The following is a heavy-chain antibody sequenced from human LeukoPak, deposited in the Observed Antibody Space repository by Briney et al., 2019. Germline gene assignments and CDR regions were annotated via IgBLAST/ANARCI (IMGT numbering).Heavy chain of an antibody. V-gene: IGHV3-30*18. CDR2: ISYDGSNK. D-gene: IGHD2-15*01. CDR1: GFTFSSYG. Sequence: GWSLRLSCAASGFTFSSYGMHWVRQAPGKGLEWVAVISYDGSNKYYADSVKGRFTISRDNSKNTLYLQMNSLRAEDTAVYYCAKERGCSGGSCYSAAFDIWGQGTMVTVSS. J-gene: IGHJ3*02. CDR3: AKERGCSGGSCYSAAFDI.